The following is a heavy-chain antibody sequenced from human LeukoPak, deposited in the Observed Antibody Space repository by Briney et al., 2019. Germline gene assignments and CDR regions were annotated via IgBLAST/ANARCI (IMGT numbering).Heavy chain of an antibody. V-gene: IGHV1-69*04. Sequence: SVKVSCKASGGTFSSYAISWVRHAPGQGLEWMGRIIPILGIANYAQKFQGRVTITADKSTSTAYKELSSLRSEDTAVYYCARYYYDSSGPYYFDYWGQGTLVTVSS. CDR2: IIPILGIA. CDR1: GGTFSSYA. CDR3: ARYYYDSSGPYYFDY. D-gene: IGHD3-22*01. J-gene: IGHJ4*02.